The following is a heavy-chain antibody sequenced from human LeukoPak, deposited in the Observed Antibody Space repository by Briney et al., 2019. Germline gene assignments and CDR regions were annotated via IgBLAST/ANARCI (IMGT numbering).Heavy chain of an antibody. CDR3: ARGFYSPHY. CDR2: VYYSGRT. D-gene: IGHD4-11*01. CDR1: GGSISSDY. Sequence: SETLSLTCTVSGGSISSDYWSWIRQPPGKGLEWIGYVYYSGRTYYNPSLKSRITISVDTSKNQFSLKLSSVTAADTAVYYCARGFYSPHYWGQGTLVSVSS. J-gene: IGHJ4*02. V-gene: IGHV4-59*01.